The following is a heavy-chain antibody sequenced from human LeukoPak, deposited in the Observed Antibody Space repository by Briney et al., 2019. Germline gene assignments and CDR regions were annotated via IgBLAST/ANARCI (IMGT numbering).Heavy chain of an antibody. V-gene: IGHV3-73*01. CDR3: TRLSGSSSIDY. CDR1: GFTFSGSA. CDR2: IRSKANSYAT. Sequence: PGGSLKLSCAASGFTFSGSAMHWVRQASGKGREWVGRIRSKANSYATAYAASVKGRFTTSRDDSKNTAYLQMNSLKTEDTAVYYCTRLSGSSSIDYWGQGTLVTVSS. D-gene: IGHD6-13*01. J-gene: IGHJ4*02.